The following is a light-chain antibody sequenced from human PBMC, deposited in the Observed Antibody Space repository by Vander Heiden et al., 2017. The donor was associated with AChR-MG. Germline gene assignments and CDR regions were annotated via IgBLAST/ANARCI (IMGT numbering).Light chain of an antibody. CDR2: TAS. J-gene: IGKJ5*01. V-gene: IGKV1-39*01. CDR3: QQSDSTPRT. Sequence: DIQLTQSPSSLSASVGDRVTITCRASQSISSFLNWYQQKPGKAPKLLIYTASGLHSGVPSRFSGYGSGTDFTLTISGLQPEDFAIYYCQQSDSTPRTFGQRTRLEIK. CDR1: QSISSF.